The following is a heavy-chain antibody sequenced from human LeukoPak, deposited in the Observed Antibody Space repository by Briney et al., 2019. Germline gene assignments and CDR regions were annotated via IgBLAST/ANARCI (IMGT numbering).Heavy chain of an antibody. J-gene: IGHJ4*02. CDR3: ARSGRGNSAGFDC. CDR2: IYYSGST. D-gene: IGHD3-10*01. CDR1: GGSISSYY. Sequence: PSVTLSLTCTVSGGSISSYYWSWIRQPPGKGLEWIGYIYYSGSTNYNPSLKSRGTISVDTSNNQFSLKLTSVTAADTAVYYCARSGRGNSAGFDCWGQGTLVTVSS. V-gene: IGHV4-59*01.